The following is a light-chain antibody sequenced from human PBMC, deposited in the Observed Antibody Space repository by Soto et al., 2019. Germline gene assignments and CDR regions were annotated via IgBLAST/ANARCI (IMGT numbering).Light chain of an antibody. CDR2: GAS. Sequence: ESVLTQSPGALSLSPGERATLSCRGSQSVSGSYLAWYQQKPGQAPRLLIYGASNRATGIPDRFSGSGSGTDFTLTISRLEPEDFAVYYCQQYGSSPPRTFGQGTKVDIK. CDR1: QSVSGSY. V-gene: IGKV3-20*01. CDR3: QQYGSSPPRT. J-gene: IGKJ1*01.